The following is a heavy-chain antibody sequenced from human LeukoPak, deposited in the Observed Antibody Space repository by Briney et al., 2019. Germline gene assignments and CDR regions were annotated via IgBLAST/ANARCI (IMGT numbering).Heavy chain of an antibody. J-gene: IGHJ4*02. CDR2: ISGSGGST. V-gene: IGHV3-23*01. CDR1: GFTFIRYA. D-gene: IGHD4-17*01. CDR3: AKEPNYGDYGAYFDY. Sequence: GGSLRLSCAASGFTFIRYAMSWVRQAPGKGLEWVSAISGSGGSTYYADSVKGRFTISRDNSKNTLYLQMNSLRAEDTAVYYCAKEPNYGDYGAYFDYWGQGTLVTVSS.